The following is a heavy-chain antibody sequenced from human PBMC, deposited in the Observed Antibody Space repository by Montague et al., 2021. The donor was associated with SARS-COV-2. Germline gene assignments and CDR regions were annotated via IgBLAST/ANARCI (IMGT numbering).Heavy chain of an antibody. D-gene: IGHD3-3*01. Sequence: SETLSLTCTVSGGSISTHFWNWIRQPAGKGLEWIGRIYASGSTHYNPSLRSRLTMSVDTSKNQFSLRLTSVTAADTAVYFCARYTVGDFWIGNYFDYWGQGTLVTVSS. CDR1: GGSISTHF. CDR3: ARYTVGDFWIGNYFDY. V-gene: IGHV4-4*07. J-gene: IGHJ4*02. CDR2: IYASGST.